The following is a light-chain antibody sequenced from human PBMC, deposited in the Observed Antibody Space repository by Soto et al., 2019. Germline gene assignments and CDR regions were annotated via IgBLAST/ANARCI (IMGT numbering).Light chain of an antibody. J-gene: IGKJ1*01. CDR2: GAS. CDR3: QQYGSSPWT. Sequence: IVWTQSPGTLSLSPRERAALSCISSQSVSSSYLAWYQQKPGQAPRLLIYGASSRATGIPDRFSGSGSGTDFTLTISRLEPEDFAVYYCQQYGSSPWTFGQGTKVDIK. V-gene: IGKV3-20*01. CDR1: QSVSSSY.